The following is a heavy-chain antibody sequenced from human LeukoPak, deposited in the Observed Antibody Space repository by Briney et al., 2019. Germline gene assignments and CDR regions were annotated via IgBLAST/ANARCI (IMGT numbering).Heavy chain of an antibody. J-gene: IGHJ4*02. CDR3: ARLVVTSGYHPDYFDY. CDR1: GYSFSNYW. D-gene: IGHD3-22*01. CDR2: IYPSDSYT. V-gene: IGHV5-51*01. Sequence: GESLKISCKASGYSFSNYWIGWVRQVPGKGLEWMGIIYPSDSYTKYSPSFQGQVTVSADESINTAYLQWSSLKASDSAIYYCARLVVTSGYHPDYFDYWGQGTLVTVSS.